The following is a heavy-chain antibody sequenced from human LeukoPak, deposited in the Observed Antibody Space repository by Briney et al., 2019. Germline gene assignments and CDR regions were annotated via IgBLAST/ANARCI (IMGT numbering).Heavy chain of an antibody. D-gene: IGHD3-22*01. V-gene: IGHV4-61*08. J-gene: IGHJ5*02. CDR2: IYYSGST. CDR3: AREAYYDSSGYYSWFDP. Sequence: SETLSLTCTVSGGSISSGGYYWSWIRQHPGKGLEWIGYIYYSGSTNYNPSLKSRVTISVDTSKNQFSLKLSSVTAAGTAVYYCAREAYYDSSGYYSWFDPWGQGTLVTVSS. CDR1: GGSISSGGYY.